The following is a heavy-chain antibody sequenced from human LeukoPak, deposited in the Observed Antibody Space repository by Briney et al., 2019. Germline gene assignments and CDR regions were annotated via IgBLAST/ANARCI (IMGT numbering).Heavy chain of an antibody. CDR2: IYYSGST. CDR1: GGSISSGGYY. J-gene: IGHJ4*02. V-gene: IGHV4-31*03. D-gene: IGHD6-13*01. Sequence: SQTLSLTCTVSGGSISSGGYYWSWIRQHPGKGLEWIGYIYYSGSTYYSPSLKSRVTISVDTSKNQFSLKLSSVTAADTAVYYCARETVAAAGVFDYWGQGTLVTVSS. CDR3: ARETVAAAGVFDY.